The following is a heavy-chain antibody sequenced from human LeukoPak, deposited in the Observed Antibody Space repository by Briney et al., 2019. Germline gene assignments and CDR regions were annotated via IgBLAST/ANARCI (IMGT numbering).Heavy chain of an antibody. CDR1: GGSFSAYY. J-gene: IGHJ4*02. Sequence: PSETLSVTCAVYGGSFSAYYWSWIRQPPGKGLEWIGEINHSGSTNYNPSLKSRVIISVDMSKNQFSLQLSSVTAADTAVYYCARGSSGWYAGRRYYFDYWGQGTLVTVSS. CDR2: INHSGST. V-gene: IGHV4-34*01. CDR3: ARGSSGWYAGRRYYFDY. D-gene: IGHD6-19*01.